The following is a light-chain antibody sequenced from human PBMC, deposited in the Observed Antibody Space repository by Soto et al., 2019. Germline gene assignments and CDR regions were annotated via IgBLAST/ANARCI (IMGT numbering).Light chain of an antibody. V-gene: IGKV1-39*01. CDR2: AAS. Sequence: DIQVTQSPSSLSTFVGDSVTITCRASHTIINYLNWYQQKPGKAPKVLIYAASSLQSGVPSRFSGSGSGTDFTLTISCLQSEDFATYYFQPYYSYPPIPFGPRTKVDI. CDR1: HTIINY. CDR3: QPYYSYPPIP. J-gene: IGKJ3*01.